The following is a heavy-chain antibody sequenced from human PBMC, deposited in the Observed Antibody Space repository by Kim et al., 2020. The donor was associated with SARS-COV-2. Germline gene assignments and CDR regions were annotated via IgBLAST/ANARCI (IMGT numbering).Heavy chain of an antibody. CDR1: GFTFSDSN. V-gene: IGHV3-73*01. J-gene: IGHJ5*02. Sequence: GGSLRLSCAASGFTFSDSNIHWVRQASGKGLEWVGRIKDKGNNYATVYAASVKGRFTMSRDDSKNTAFLQMNSLKTEDTAVYYCTGYGLLEGWFDPWGQGPPVTVSS. CDR2: IKDKGNNYAT. D-gene: IGHD6-13*01. CDR3: TGYGLLEGWFDP.